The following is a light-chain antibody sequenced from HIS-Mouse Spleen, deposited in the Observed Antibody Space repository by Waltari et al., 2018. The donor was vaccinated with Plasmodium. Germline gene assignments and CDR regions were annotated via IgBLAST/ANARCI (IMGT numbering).Light chain of an antibody. V-gene: IGLV1-44*01. CDR1: SPYNGSNT. CDR3: AAWDDSLNGVV. J-gene: IGLJ2*01. CDR2: SNN. Sequence: QSVLTQPPSASGTPGQRVTISCSGSSPYNGSNTVNWYQQLPGTAPKLLIYSNNQRPSGVPDRFSGSKSGTSASLAISGLQSEDEADYYCAAWDDSLNGVVFGGGTKLTVL.